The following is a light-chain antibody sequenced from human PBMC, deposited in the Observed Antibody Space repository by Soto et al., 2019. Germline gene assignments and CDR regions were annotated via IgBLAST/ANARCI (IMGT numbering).Light chain of an antibody. CDR2: DAS. V-gene: IGKV3-11*01. CDR3: QQRINWPLT. Sequence: EIVLTQSPATLSLSPGERATLSCRASPSVSSFLAWYQQKPGQAPRLLIYDASNRSTGIPTRFSGSWSGTDFTLTISSLEPEDFAVYYCQQRINWPLTFGGGTKVEIK. J-gene: IGKJ4*01. CDR1: PSVSSF.